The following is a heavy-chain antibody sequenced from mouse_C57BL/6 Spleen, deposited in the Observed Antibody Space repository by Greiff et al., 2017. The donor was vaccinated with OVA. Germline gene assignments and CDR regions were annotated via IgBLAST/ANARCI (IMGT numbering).Heavy chain of an antibody. CDR1: GYTFTSYW. Sequence: QVQLQQPGAELVKPGASVKLSCKASGYTFTSYWMHWVKQRPGQGLEWIGMIHPNSGSTNYNEKLKSKATLTVDKSSSTAYMQLSSLTSEDSAVYYCARKGIYDGYSSFAYWGQGTLVTVSA. V-gene: IGHV1-64*01. CDR3: ARKGIYDGYSSFAY. CDR2: IHPNSGST. J-gene: IGHJ3*01. D-gene: IGHD2-3*01.